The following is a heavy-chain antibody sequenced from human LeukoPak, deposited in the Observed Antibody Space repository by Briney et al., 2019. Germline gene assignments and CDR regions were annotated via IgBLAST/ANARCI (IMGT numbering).Heavy chain of an antibody. Sequence: GASVKVSCKASGYTFTSYGISWVRQAPGQGLEWMGWISAYNGNTNYAQKLQGRVTMTTDTSTSTAYMELRSLRSDDTAVYYCARGRQMTTVTTSPFGYWGQGTLVTVSS. CDR2: ISAYNGNT. CDR1: GYTFTSYG. V-gene: IGHV1-18*01. D-gene: IGHD4-17*01. J-gene: IGHJ4*02. CDR3: ARGRQMTTVTTSPFGY.